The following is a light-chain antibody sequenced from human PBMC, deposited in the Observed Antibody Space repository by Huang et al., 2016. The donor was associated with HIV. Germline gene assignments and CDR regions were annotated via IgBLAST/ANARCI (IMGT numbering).Light chain of an antibody. V-gene: IGKV4-1*01. Sequence: DILMTQSPDFLAVSLGERATVNCRSSRSVLYSSNNKNYLAWYQQKPGQPPKLLIHWASTRESVVPDRFSGSGSGTDFTLTISSLQAEDVAIYYCQQYYTTPFTFGPGTKVDIK. CDR1: RSVLYSSNNKNY. CDR3: QQYYTTPFT. CDR2: WAS. J-gene: IGKJ3*01.